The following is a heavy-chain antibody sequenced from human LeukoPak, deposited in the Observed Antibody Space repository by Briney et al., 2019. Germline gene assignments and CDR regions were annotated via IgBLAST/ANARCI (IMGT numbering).Heavy chain of an antibody. CDR1: GFTFSSYW. V-gene: IGHV3-74*01. D-gene: IGHD6-19*01. J-gene: IGHJ4*02. Sequence: PGGSLRLSCAASGFTFSSYWMHWVRQAPGKGLVWVSRINSDGSSTSYADSVKGRFTISRDNAKNTLYLQMNSLRAEDTAVYYCAKDRASSGWGRRDYWGQGTLVTVSS. CDR2: INSDGSST. CDR3: AKDRASSGWGRRDY.